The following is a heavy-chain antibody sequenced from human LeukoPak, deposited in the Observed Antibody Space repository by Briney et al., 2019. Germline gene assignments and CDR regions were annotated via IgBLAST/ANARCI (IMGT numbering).Heavy chain of an antibody. CDR1: GFTFRNYG. CDR2: ISYDGINE. V-gene: IGHV3-30*03. CDR3: AREDDSSAFDI. D-gene: IGHD3-22*01. J-gene: IGHJ3*02. Sequence: GRSLRLSCEVSGFTFRNYGMNWVRQAPGKGLEWVAVISYDGINEYYVDSVKGRFTISRDNSKNTLYLQMNSLRAEDTAVYYCAREDDSSAFDIWGQGTMVTVSS.